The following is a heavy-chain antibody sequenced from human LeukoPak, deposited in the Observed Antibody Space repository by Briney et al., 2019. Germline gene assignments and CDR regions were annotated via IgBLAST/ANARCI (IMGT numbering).Heavy chain of an antibody. D-gene: IGHD2-21*01. Sequence: GASVKVSCKASGYTFTNYVVLWVRQAPGQRPEWMGWINAGNGDTKYSQNFQGRVTITRDTSASTAYMELSSLTSEDTALYYCARDDCGDTCYPGGYWGQGTLVTVSS. CDR1: GYTFTNYV. CDR2: INAGNGDT. CDR3: ARDDCGDTCYPGGY. V-gene: IGHV1-3*01. J-gene: IGHJ4*02.